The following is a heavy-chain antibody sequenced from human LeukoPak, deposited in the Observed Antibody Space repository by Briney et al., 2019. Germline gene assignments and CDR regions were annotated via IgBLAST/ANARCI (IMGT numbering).Heavy chain of an antibody. J-gene: IGHJ4*02. D-gene: IGHD4-17*01. CDR2: IFHSGNS. CDR1: SYSISSGSY. Sequence: SETLSLTCAVSSYSISSGSYWGWIRPSPGKGLEWAGSIFHSGNSYYNPSLKSRLTMSGDTSKNQFSLKLTSVTAADTALYYCARVTYVDDMLYQYFDYWGQGILVTVSS. CDR3: ARVTYVDDMLYQYFDY. V-gene: IGHV4-38-2*01.